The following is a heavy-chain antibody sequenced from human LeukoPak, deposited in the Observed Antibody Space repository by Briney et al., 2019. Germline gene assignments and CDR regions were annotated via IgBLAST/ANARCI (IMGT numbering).Heavy chain of an antibody. D-gene: IGHD3-3*01. CDR1: GGSISSYD. CDR3: AGAPLRFLGYYYYGMDV. V-gene: IGHV4-59*01. Sequence: PSETLSLTCTVSGGSISSYDWSWIRQPPGKGLEWIGYIYYSGSTNYNPSLKSRVTISVDTSKNQFSLKLSSVTAADTAVYYCAGAPLRFLGYYYYGMDVWGQGTTVTVSS. CDR2: IYYSGST. J-gene: IGHJ6*02.